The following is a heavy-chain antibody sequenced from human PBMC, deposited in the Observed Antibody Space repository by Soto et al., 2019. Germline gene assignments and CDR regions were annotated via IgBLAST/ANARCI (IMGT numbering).Heavy chain of an antibody. Sequence: APVKVSCKASEYTFTSYCMHWVRQAPGQGLEWMGIINPSGSSTSYAQNFQGRVTMTRDTSTSTVYMELSSLRSEDTADYYCASGRVGGTPLYYYAMDVWGQGTTVTVSS. CDR3: ASGRVGGTPLYYYAMDV. D-gene: IGHD1-26*01. V-gene: IGHV1-46*01. CDR1: EYTFTSYC. J-gene: IGHJ6*02. CDR2: INPSGSST.